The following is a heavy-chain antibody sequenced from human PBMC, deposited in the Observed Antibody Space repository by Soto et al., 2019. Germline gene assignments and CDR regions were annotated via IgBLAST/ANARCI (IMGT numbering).Heavy chain of an antibody. V-gene: IGHV3-30*18. Sequence: QVQLVESGGGVVQPGRSLRLSCAASGFTISSYGMHWVRQAPGKGLEWVAVISYDGSNKYYADSVKGRFTISRDNSKNTLYLQMNSLRAEDTAVYYCAKDQRWLRFEVDYWGQGTLVTVSS. CDR3: AKDQRWLRFEVDY. J-gene: IGHJ4*02. D-gene: IGHD5-12*01. CDR2: ISYDGSNK. CDR1: GFTISSYG.